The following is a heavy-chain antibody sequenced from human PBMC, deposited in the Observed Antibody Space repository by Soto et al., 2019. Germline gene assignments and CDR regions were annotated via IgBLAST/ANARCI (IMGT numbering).Heavy chain of an antibody. CDR1: GGSISSSSYY. CDR3: ARGPAEYGEKTYYFDY. V-gene: IGHV4-39*01. J-gene: IGHJ4*02. D-gene: IGHD4-17*01. CDR2: IYYSGST. Sequence: SETLSLTCTVSGGSISSSSYYWGWIRQPPGKGLEWIGSIYYSGSTYYNPSLKSRVTISVDTSKNQFSLKLSSVTAADTAVYYCARGPAEYGEKTYYFDYWGQGTLVTVSS.